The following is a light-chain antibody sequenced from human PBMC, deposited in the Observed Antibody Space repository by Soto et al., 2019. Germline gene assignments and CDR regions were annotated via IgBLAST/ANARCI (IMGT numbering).Light chain of an antibody. CDR1: QSVSSSY. Sequence: EIVLTQSPCTLSWSPGESATLSSGATQSVSSSYLAWYQQKPGQAPRPAIYGASSRATGIPDRFSGSGSGTDFTLTISRLEPQDFAVYYCQQYGSSPLWTFGQGTKVDIK. CDR2: GAS. J-gene: IGKJ1*01. CDR3: QQYGSSPLWT. V-gene: IGKV3-20*01.